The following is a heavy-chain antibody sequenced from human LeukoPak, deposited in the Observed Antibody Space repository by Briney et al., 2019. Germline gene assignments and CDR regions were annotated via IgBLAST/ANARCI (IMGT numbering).Heavy chain of an antibody. CDR1: GFTFSSYS. D-gene: IGHD6-13*01. CDR2: IRYDGSNK. J-gene: IGHJ4*02. CDR3: ARDHSAAATRPY. Sequence: PGGSLRLSCAASGFTFSSYSMHWVRQAPGKGLEWVAFIRYDGSNKYYADSVKGRFTISRDNAKNSLYLQMNSLRAGDTAVYYCARDHSAAATRPYWGQGTLVTVSS. V-gene: IGHV3-30*02.